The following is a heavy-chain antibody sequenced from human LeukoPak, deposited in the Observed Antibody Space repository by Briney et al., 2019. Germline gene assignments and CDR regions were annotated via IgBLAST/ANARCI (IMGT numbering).Heavy chain of an antibody. J-gene: IGHJ4*02. CDR3: ARGSRGWYWGFNY. V-gene: IGHV4-34*01. CDR2: INHSGST. Sequence: PSETLSLTCAVYGGSFSGYYWSWIRQPPGKGLEWIGEINHSGSTNYNPSLKSRVTISVDTSKNQFSLKLSSVTAADTAVYYCARGSRGWYWGFNYWGQGTLVTVSS. D-gene: IGHD6-19*01. CDR1: GGSFSGYY.